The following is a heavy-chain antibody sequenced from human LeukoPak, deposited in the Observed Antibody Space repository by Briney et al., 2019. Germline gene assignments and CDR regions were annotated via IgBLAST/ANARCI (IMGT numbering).Heavy chain of an antibody. J-gene: IGHJ4*02. CDR3: ARGQYSPDY. CDR2: IWYDGSNK. Sequence: PGGSLRLSCAASGFTLSSYGMHWVRQAPGKGLEWVALIWYDGSNKYYTDSAKGRFTISRDNSKNTLYLQMNSLRAEDTAVYYCARGQYSPDYWGQGTLVTVSS. CDR1: GFTLSSYG. D-gene: IGHD2-15*01. V-gene: IGHV3-33*01.